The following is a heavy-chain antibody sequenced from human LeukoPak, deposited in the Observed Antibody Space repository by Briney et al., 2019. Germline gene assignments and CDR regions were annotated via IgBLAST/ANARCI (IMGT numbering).Heavy chain of an antibody. Sequence: EASVKVSCKASGGTFSSYAISWVRQAPGQGLEWMGGIIPIFGTTNYAQKFQDRVTITADKSTSTAYMELSSLRSEDTAVYYCARVVGLTGYSSSWYSGYYYYTDVWGKGTTVTVSS. CDR3: ARVVGLTGYSSSWYSGYYYYTDV. D-gene: IGHD6-13*01. CDR2: IIPIFGTT. V-gene: IGHV1-69*06. J-gene: IGHJ6*03. CDR1: GGTFSSYA.